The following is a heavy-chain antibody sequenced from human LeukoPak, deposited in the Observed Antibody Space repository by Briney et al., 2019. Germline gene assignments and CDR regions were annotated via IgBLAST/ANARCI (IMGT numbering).Heavy chain of an antibody. V-gene: IGHV4-39*01. Sequence: PSETLSLTCTVSAGSISSPSNYWGWIRQPPGKGLEWIGSFFYTGTTYYSPSLKSRVSISVDTSKNQFSLTLSSVTAADTAVYYCARRPPICSGGGCYSLFDYWSQGTLVTVSS. CDR3: ARRPPICSGGGCYSLFDY. CDR1: AGSISSPSNY. CDR2: FFYTGTT. J-gene: IGHJ4*02. D-gene: IGHD2-15*01.